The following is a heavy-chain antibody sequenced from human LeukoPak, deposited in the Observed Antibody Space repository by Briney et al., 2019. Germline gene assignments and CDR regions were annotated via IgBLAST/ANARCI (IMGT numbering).Heavy chain of an antibody. CDR1: GFTFSSHG. D-gene: IGHD3-9*01. V-gene: IGHV3-23*01. Sequence: GGTLRLSCAASGFTFSSHGMSWVRQAPGKGLEWVSAISGSGGSTYYADSVKGRFTISRDNSKNTLYLQMNSLRAEDTAVYYCAKCILTGYYKGYMDVWGKGTTVTIS. CDR3: AKCILTGYYKGYMDV. J-gene: IGHJ6*03. CDR2: ISGSGGST.